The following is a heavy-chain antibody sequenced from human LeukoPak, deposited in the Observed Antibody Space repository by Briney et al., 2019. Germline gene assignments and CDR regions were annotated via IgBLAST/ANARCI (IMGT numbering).Heavy chain of an antibody. CDR1: GFTVSSNY. CDR3: ARMSMVRGVINDY. V-gene: IGHV3-53*01. D-gene: IGHD3-10*01. CDR2: LYSGGST. J-gene: IGHJ4*02. Sequence: PGGSLRLSCSASGFTVSSNYMSWVRQAPGKGLGWVAVLYSGGSTYCADSVKGGFTIPRDSSKNTLYLQTNSLRAEDTAVYYCARMSMVRGVINDYWSQGTLATVYS.